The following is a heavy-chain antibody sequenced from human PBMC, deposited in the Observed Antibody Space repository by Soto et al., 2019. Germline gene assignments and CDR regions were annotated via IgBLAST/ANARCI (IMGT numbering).Heavy chain of an antibody. J-gene: IGHJ4*02. CDR1: GGSISSGGYY. Sequence: QVQLQESGPGLVKPSQTLSLTCTVSGGSISSGGYYWSWIRQHPGKGLEWIGYIYYSGSTYYNPSLKSRVTRAVDTSKIQCSLKLSSVTAADTAVYYCARGSRSSSFYFDYWGQGTLFTVSS. CDR2: IYYSGST. CDR3: ARGSRSSSFYFDY. V-gene: IGHV4-31*03. D-gene: IGHD6-13*01.